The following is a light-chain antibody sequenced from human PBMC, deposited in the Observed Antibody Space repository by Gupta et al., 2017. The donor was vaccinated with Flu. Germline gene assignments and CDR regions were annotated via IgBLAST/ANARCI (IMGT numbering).Light chain of an antibody. CDR2: EVT. Sequence: SALTQPASVSGSPGQSIAISCTGSNSDVGGYNVVSLYQQYPCKAPKLLIYEVTKRPSGGSYRFSGSKSGNTASLTIAGLQAEDEADYYCSSYTTSRTLVFGGGIKLTVL. CDR1: NSDVGGYNV. V-gene: IGLV2-14*01. CDR3: SSYTTSRTLV. J-gene: IGLJ3*02.